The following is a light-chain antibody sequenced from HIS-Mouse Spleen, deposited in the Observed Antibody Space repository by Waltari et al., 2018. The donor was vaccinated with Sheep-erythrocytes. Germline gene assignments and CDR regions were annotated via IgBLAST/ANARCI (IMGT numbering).Light chain of an antibody. V-gene: IGKV1-39*01. CDR3: QQSYSTPPLT. J-gene: IGKJ4*01. CDR1: QSISSY. CDR2: AAS. Sequence: DIQMTQSPSSLSASVGDRVTITCRASQSISSYLNCYQQKPGKAPKPLIYAASSLQSGVPSRFSGSGSGTDFTLTISSLQPEDFATYYCQQSYSTPPLTFGGGTKVEIK.